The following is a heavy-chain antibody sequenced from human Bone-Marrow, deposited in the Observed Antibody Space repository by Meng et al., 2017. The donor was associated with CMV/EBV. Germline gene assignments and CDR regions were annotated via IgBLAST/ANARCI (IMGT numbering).Heavy chain of an antibody. Sequence: GESLKISCAASGFTFSNYEMNWVRQAPGKGLEWVSYISSSGSTIYYADSVKGRFTISRDNAKNSLYLQMNSLRAEDTAVYYCARKRGSYYGGDDYYYGMDVWGQGTTVTVSS. CDR2: ISSSGSTI. CDR3: ARKRGSYYGGDDYYYGMDV. V-gene: IGHV3-48*03. CDR1: GFTFSNYE. D-gene: IGHD1-26*01. J-gene: IGHJ6*02.